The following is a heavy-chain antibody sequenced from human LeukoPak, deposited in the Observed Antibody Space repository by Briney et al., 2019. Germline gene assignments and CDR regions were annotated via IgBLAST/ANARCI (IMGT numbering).Heavy chain of an antibody. V-gene: IGHV3-23*01. CDR3: AREAGYNNWFDP. Sequence: GGSLRLSCAASGFTFSSYAVSWVRQAPGKGLEWVSAISGSGGSTYYADSVKGRFTISRENSKNTPYLQMNSLRAEDTAVYYCAREAGYNNWFDPWGQGTLVTVSS. CDR1: GFTFSSYA. J-gene: IGHJ5*02. D-gene: IGHD3-9*01. CDR2: ISGSGGST.